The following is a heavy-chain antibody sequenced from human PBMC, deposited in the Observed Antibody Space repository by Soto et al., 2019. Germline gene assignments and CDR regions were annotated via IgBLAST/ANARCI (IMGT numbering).Heavy chain of an antibody. CDR2: VNAGNGNT. D-gene: IGHD3-10*01. V-gene: IGHV1-3*01. CDR3: ARGIWTITRGAYYYDN. J-gene: IGHJ4*02. Sequence: QVQLVQSGAEVEKPGASVKVSCKASGFTFTNYAMQWVRQAPGQRLEWMGGVNAGNGNTKYSQRFQERVTITRDTSARPAYMELSSLTSEDTGIYYCARGIWTITRGAYYYDNWGQGTLVTVSS. CDR1: GFTFTNYA.